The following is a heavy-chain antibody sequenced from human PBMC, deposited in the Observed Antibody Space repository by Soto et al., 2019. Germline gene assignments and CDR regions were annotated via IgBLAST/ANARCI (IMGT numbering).Heavy chain of an antibody. V-gene: IGHV1-8*01. CDR1: GYTFTSYD. Sequence: ASVKVSCKASGYTFTSYDINWVRQATGQGLEWMGWMNPNSGNTGYAQKFQGRVTMTRNTSISTAYMELSSLRSEDTAVYYCARGLLVSVTTDYWGQGTLVTVSS. D-gene: IGHD4-17*01. CDR2: MNPNSGNT. J-gene: IGHJ4*02. CDR3: ARGLLVSVTTDY.